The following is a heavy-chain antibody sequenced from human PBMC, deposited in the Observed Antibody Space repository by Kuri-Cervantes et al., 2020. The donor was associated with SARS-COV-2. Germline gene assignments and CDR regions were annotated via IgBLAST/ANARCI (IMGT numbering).Heavy chain of an antibody. D-gene: IGHD4-17*01. CDR2: ISADNGST. J-gene: IGHJ3*02. Sequence: ASVKVSCKASGYTFTSYCISWVRQAPGQGLEWMGWISADNGSTNYTQNLQGRVTITTDTSTSTAYMELRCLRSADTAVYYCASDPARHDYGDYWDDFDIWGQGTMVTVSS. V-gene: IGHV1-18*04. CDR3: ASDPARHDYGDYWDDFDI. CDR1: GYTFTSYC.